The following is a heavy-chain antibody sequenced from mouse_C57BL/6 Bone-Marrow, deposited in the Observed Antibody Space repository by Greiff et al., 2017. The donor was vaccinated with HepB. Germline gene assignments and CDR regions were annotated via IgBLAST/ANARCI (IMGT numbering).Heavy chain of an antibody. CDR1: GFTFSSYA. CDR3: ARDDDYGYYAMDY. V-gene: IGHV5-4*01. J-gene: IGHJ4*01. D-gene: IGHD2-4*01. Sequence: EVQLVESGGGLVKPGGSLKLSCAASGFTFSSYAMSWVRQTPEKRLEWVATISDGGSYTYYPDNVKGRFTISRDNAKNNLYLQLSHLKSEDTAMYYCARDDDYGYYAMDYWGQGTSVTVSS. CDR2: ISDGGSYT.